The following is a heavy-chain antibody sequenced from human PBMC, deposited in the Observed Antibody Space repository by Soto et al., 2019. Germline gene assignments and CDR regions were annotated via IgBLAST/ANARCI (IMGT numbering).Heavy chain of an antibody. D-gene: IGHD3-10*01. CDR3: AGSFGSGSGDYFYGMVV. CDR1: GFTCSCYA. CDR2: ISGSGGAT. V-gene: IGHV3-23*01. J-gene: IGHJ6*02. Sequence: EVQLLESGGGLVQPGGSLRLSCAGSGFTCSCYAMSWVRQAPGKGLEWVSAISGSGGATYYADPVKGRFTISSDNSKNTLELQMNSRRVEDANVYYCAGSFGSGSGDYFYGMVVWGQGTTVTVSS.